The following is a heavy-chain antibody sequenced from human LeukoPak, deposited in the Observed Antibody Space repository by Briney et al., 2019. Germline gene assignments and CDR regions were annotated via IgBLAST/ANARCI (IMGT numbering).Heavy chain of an antibody. Sequence: GGSLRLSCEASGFTFGSHAMYWVRPAPGKGLEGVAGIFGSGGSPHYADPVKGRFTISRDNSRNTVYLQINSLRAEDTAVYYYGKTTVGYSSGQKPAWPVDYWGQGTLVTVSS. CDR2: IFGSGGSP. D-gene: IGHD5-18*01. CDR1: GFTFGSHA. J-gene: IGHJ4*02. V-gene: IGHV3-23*01. CDR3: GKTTVGYSSGQKPAWPVDY.